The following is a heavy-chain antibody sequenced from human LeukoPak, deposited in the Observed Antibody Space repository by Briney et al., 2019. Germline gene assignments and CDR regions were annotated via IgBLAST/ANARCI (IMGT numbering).Heavy chain of an antibody. Sequence: PGGSLRLSCAASGFTFSSYAMSWVRQAPGKGLEWVSAIRGSGDRTHYADSVKGRFTISRDNSKNTLYLQMNSLRAEDTAVYYCARAVAVGYMDVWGKGTTVTISS. V-gene: IGHV3-23*01. J-gene: IGHJ6*03. D-gene: IGHD6-19*01. CDR1: GFTFSSYA. CDR3: ARAVAVGYMDV. CDR2: IRGSGDRT.